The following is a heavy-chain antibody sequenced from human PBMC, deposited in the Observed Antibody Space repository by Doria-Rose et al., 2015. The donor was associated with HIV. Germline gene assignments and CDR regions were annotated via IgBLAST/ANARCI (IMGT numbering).Heavy chain of an antibody. D-gene: IGHD6-13*01. V-gene: IGHV2-26*01. CDR3: ARIKSSRWYHKYYFDF. Sequence: SGPVLVKPTETLTLTCTVSGVSLSSPGMGVSWIRQPPGKALEWLANIFSDDERSYKTSLKCRLTISRGTSKSQVVLTMTDMDPVDTATYYCARIKSSRWYHKYYFDFWGQGTLVIVSA. J-gene: IGHJ4*02. CDR1: GVSLSSPGMG. CDR2: IFSDDER.